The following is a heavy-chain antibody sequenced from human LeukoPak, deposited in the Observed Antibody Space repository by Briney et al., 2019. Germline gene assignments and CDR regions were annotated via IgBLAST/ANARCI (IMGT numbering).Heavy chain of an antibody. J-gene: IGHJ4*02. CDR2: MKPKGDSETS. CDR3: TQLSRGY. Sequence: GGSLRLSCAASGFSLSDAWMSWVRPAPGKGLECVGRMKPKGDSETSEYAEFVNDKFTVSRDDSTNTLYLQMNSLKTEDTGLYYCTQLSRGYWGQGTQVTVSS. V-gene: IGHV3-15*01. CDR1: GFSLSDAW. D-gene: IGHD1-1*01.